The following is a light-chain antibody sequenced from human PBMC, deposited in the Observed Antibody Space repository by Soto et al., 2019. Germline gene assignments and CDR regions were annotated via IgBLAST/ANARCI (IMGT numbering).Light chain of an antibody. Sequence: QSVLTQPASVSGSPGQSITISCTGTSSDIGTCDYVSWYQHHPGKAPKLMIYEVTNRPSGVSDRFSGSKSGKTASLTISGLQAEDEADYYCSSYTTTTTPVVFGGGTKLTVL. CDR3: SSYTTTTTPVV. CDR1: SSDIGTCDY. J-gene: IGLJ2*01. CDR2: EVT. V-gene: IGLV2-14*01.